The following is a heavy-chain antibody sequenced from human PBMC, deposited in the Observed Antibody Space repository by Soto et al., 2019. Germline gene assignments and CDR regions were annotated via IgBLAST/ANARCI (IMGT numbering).Heavy chain of an antibody. Sequence: QVQLQESGPGLVKPSETLSLTCTVSGGSISSYFWSWIRQPPGKGLEWIGYIYYTGSTNDNPSLNSRVTTSVDTSKNQFTLQLSSVNAADTALSYCANFNWYFDLWGRGTLVTVSS. V-gene: IGHV4-59*01. CDR3: ANFNWYFDL. CDR2: IYYTGST. J-gene: IGHJ2*01. CDR1: GGSISSYF.